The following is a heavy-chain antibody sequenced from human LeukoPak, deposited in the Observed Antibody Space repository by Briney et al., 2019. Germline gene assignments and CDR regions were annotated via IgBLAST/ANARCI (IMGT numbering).Heavy chain of an antibody. CDR1: GDSISSSSYC. V-gene: IGHV4-39*01. Sequence: SETLSLTCTVSGDSISSSSYCWDWIRQPPGKGLEWIGNIYNSANTHYNPSLKTRITMSVDTSKNQFSLKLNSVTAADTGIYYCARHSRSGYIGYENASDIWGQGTMVTVSS. CDR2: IYNSANT. D-gene: IGHD5-12*01. CDR3: ARHSRSGYIGYENASDI. J-gene: IGHJ3*02.